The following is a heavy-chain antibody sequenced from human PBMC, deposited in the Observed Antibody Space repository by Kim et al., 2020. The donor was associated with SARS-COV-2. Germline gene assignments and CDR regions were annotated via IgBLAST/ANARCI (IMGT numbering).Heavy chain of an antibody. Sequence: RFTISRDNAKNTLYRQMNSLRAEDTAVYYCARDAGTGIQLWLRPGNFFDYWGQGTLVTVSS. D-gene: IGHD5-18*01. V-gene: IGHV3-74*01. CDR3: ARDAGTGIQLWLRPGNFFDY. J-gene: IGHJ4*02.